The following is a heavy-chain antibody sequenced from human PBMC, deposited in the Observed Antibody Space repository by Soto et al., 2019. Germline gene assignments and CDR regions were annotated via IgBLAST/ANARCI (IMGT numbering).Heavy chain of an antibody. V-gene: IGHV4-30-4*01. CDR3: AREDDGGDRDYYGLDV. Sequence: SETLSLTCTVSGGSISTDHYHWTWIRQTPGKGLEWIGYIHYSGSIHFNPSLQSRVSMSVDTSKNLFSLKLSSVTAADTAVYFCAREDDGGDRDYYGLDVWGQGTTVTVSS. CDR2: IHYSGSI. J-gene: IGHJ6*02. CDR1: GGSISTDHYH. D-gene: IGHD2-21*02.